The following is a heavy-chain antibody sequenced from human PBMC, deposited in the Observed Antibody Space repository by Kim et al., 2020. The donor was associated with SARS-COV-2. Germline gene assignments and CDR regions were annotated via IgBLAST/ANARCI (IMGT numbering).Heavy chain of an antibody. V-gene: IGHV3-53*01. J-gene: IGHJ4*02. D-gene: IGHD3-22*01. Sequence: YYADSVKGRFTISRDNSKNTLYLQMNSLRAEDTAVYYCARDSSSGSDFDYWGQGTLVTVSS. CDR3: ARDSSSGSDFDY.